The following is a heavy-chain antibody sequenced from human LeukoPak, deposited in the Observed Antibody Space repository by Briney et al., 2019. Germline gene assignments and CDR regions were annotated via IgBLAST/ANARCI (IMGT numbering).Heavy chain of an antibody. J-gene: IGHJ4*02. D-gene: IGHD6-6*01. Sequence: GESLKISCQASGYSFSNNWSGWVRQMPGKVLQWMRIINPHDSTPKYSPSFQGQVTISVDKSINTAYLQWSSVAASDTAIYYCARNLRTSSYRDLDYWGQGTLVTV. CDR3: ARNLRTSSYRDLDY. V-gene: IGHV5-51*01. CDR1: GYSFSNNW. CDR2: INPHDSTP.